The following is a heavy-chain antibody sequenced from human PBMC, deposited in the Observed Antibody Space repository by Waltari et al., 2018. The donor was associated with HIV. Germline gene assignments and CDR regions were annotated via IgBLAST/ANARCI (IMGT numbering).Heavy chain of an antibody. D-gene: IGHD3-22*01. CDR1: GGSISSYY. CDR2: IYYSGST. CDR3: ASGVGYDSSGYYYDY. Sequence: QVQLQESGPGLVKPSETLSLTCTASGGSISSYYWSWIRQPPGKGLEWSGYIYYSGSTNYNPSLKSRVTVSVDTSKNQFSLKLSSVTAADTAVYYCASGVGYDSSGYYYDYWGQGTLVTVSS. J-gene: IGHJ4*02. V-gene: IGHV4-59*01.